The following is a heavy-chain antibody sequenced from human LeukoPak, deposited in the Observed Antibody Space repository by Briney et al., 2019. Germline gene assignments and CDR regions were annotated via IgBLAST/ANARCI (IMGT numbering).Heavy chain of an antibody. CDR1: GFTLSSYA. CDR3: ARLISTSSSRFSDY. J-gene: IGHJ4*02. D-gene: IGHD6-6*01. V-gene: IGHV3-23*01. CDR2: ISISGENT. Sequence: GGSLRLSCAASGFTLSSYAMSWVRQAPGKGLEWVSAISISGENTYYADSVKGRFTISRDTSRNTLYLQMHSLRAEDTAVYYCARLISTSSSRFSDYWGQGTLVTVSS.